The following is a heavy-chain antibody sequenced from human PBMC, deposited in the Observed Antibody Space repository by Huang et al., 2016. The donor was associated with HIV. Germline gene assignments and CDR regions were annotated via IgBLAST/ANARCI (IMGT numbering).Heavy chain of an antibody. CDR1: GFSFPSYD. V-gene: IGHV3-30*03. J-gene: IGHJ6*03. D-gene: IGHD5-18*01. Sequence: QGQLVESGGGVVQPGRSLRLSCAASGFSFPSYDMQWVRQAPGKWLDGGSFVSSYETYKFYADSVKGRFTISRDNSKNTLYVQMNSLRSEDTAVYFWLPAGHVSHYYYMDVWGKGTTVTVSS. CDR3: LPAGHVSHYYYMDV. CDR2: VSSYETYK.